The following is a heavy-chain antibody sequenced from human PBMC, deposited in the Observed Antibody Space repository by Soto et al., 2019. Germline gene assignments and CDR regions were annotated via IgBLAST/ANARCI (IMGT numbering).Heavy chain of an antibody. J-gene: IGHJ6*03. D-gene: IGHD3-16*01. CDR1: GYTFTSYG. CDR3: ATDGGSTSSSAYNYFMDV. Sequence: SVKVSCKASGYTFTSYGISWVRQAPGQGLEWMGRIIPMVGTPNYAQKFQGRVTFSADKSTSTAYMVLNSLISDDTAVYYCATDGGSTSSSAYNYFMDVWGKGPRSPSP. CDR2: IIPMVGTP. V-gene: IGHV1-69*04.